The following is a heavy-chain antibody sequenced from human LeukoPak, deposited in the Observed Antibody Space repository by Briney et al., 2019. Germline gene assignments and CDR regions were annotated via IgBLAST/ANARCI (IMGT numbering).Heavy chain of an antibody. CDR3: AKRGVVIRVILVGFHKEAYYFES. CDR1: GITLNNYG. CDR2: ISDSGGST. V-gene: IGHV3-23*01. J-gene: IGHJ4*02. Sequence: GGSLRLSCAVSGITLNNYGMTWVRQAPGKGLEWVAGISDSGGSTKYADSVKGRFTISRDNPKNTLYLQMSSLRAEDTAVYFCAKRGVVIRVILVGFHKEAYYFESWGQGALVTVSS. D-gene: IGHD3/OR15-3a*01.